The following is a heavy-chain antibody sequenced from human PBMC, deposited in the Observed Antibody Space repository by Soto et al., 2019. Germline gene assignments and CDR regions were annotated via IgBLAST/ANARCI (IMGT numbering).Heavy chain of an antibody. V-gene: IGHV1-3*01. Sequence: ASEKVSCTASGHTFTSYAMHWVHQAPGQRLEWMGWINAGNGNTKYSQKFQGRVTITRDTSASTAYMELSSLRSEDTAVYYCATEVVVPAARYYYYGMDVWGQGTTVTVSS. D-gene: IGHD2-2*01. CDR1: GHTFTSYA. J-gene: IGHJ6*02. CDR2: INAGNGNT. CDR3: ATEVVVPAARYYYYGMDV.